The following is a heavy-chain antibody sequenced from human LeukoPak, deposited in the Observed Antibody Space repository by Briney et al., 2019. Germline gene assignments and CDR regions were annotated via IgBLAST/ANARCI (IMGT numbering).Heavy chain of an antibody. CDR3: ARAKWLVRNWFDP. V-gene: IGHV4-34*01. CDR1: GGSFSGYY. J-gene: IGHJ5*02. D-gene: IGHD6-19*01. CDR2: INHSGST. Sequence: SDTLSLTCAVYGGSFSGYYWRWIRQPPAKGLEWIGEINHSGSTNYNPSLKSRVTISVDTSKNQFSLKLSSVTAADTAVYYCARAKWLVRNWFDPWGQGTLVTVSS.